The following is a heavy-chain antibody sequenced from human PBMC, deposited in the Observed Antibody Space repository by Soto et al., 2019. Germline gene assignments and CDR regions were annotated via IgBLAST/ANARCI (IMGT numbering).Heavy chain of an antibody. J-gene: IGHJ4*02. CDR1: GFTFSSYA. CDR2: ISYDGSNK. V-gene: IGHV3-30-3*01. D-gene: IGHD6-19*01. CDR3: ARTYSSGWYGITPVY. Sequence: GGSLRLSCAASGFTFSSYAMHWVRQAPGKGLEWVAVISYDGSNKYYADSVKGRFTISRDNSKNTLYLQMNSLRAEDTAVYYCARTYSSGWYGITPVYWGQGTLVTVSS.